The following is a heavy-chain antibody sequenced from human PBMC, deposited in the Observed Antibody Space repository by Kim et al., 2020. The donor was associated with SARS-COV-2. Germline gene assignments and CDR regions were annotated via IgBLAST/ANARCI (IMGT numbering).Heavy chain of an antibody. D-gene: IGHD4-4*01. Sequence: LKSRVTISVDRSKNQFSLKLSSVTAADTAVYYCARDRPDYSNYLFQSWFDPWGQGTLVTVSS. CDR3: ARDRPDYSNYLFQSWFDP. V-gene: IGHV4-30-2*01. J-gene: IGHJ5*02.